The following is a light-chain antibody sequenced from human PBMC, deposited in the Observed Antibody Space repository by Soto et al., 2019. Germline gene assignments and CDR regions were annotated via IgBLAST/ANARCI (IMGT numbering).Light chain of an antibody. V-gene: IGKV3-15*01. CDR2: GAS. CDR1: QSVSSN. J-gene: IGKJ1*01. CDR3: QHYNNWPPWT. Sequence: EIVMTQSPATLSVSPGERATLSCRASQSVSSNLAWYQQKPGQAPRLLIYGASTRATGIPARFSGSGSGTEFTLTTSTLHSEDFAVSYCQHYNNWPPWTIGHGTKVEIK.